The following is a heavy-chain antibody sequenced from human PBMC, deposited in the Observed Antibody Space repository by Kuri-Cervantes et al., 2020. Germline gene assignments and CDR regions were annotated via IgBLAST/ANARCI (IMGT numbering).Heavy chain of an antibody. CDR3: AKEQTQNGSGSPFDY. D-gene: IGHD3-10*01. CDR1: GFTFSSYG. Sequence: GESLKISCAASGFTFSSYGMHWVRQAPGKGLEWVAVISYDGSNKYYADSVKGRFTISRDNSKNTLYLQMNSLRAEDTAVYYCAKEQTQNGSGSPFDYWGQGTLVTVSS. V-gene: IGHV3-30*18. CDR2: ISYDGSNK. J-gene: IGHJ4*02.